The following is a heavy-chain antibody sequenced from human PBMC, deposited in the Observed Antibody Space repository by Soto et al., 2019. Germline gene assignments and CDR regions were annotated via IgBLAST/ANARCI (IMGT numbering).Heavy chain of an antibody. V-gene: IGHV1-69*01. CDR2: IIPIFGTA. CDR1: GGTFSSYA. CDR3: ARDLKRYYDSSGYGYYYYGMDV. Sequence: QVQLVQSGAEVKKPGSSVKVSCKASGGTFSSYAISWVRQPPGQGLEWMGGIIPIFGTANYAQKFQGRVTITADESTSTAYMELSSLRSEDTAVYYCARDLKRYYDSSGYGYYYYGMDVWGQGTTVTVSS. J-gene: IGHJ6*02. D-gene: IGHD3-22*01.